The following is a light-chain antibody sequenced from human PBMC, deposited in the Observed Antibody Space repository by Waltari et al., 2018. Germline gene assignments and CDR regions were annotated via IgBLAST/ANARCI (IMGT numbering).Light chain of an antibody. CDR1: SSDVGGYNY. CDR2: EVS. J-gene: IGLJ1*01. Sequence: QSALTQPPSVSGSPGQSLTISCTGPSSDVGGYNYVSWSQQHPGKAPKLMIYEVSNRPSGVSNRFSGSKSGNTASLTISGLQAEDEADYYCSSYTSSSTPPYVFGTGTKVTVL. V-gene: IGLV2-14*01. CDR3: SSYTSSSTPPYV.